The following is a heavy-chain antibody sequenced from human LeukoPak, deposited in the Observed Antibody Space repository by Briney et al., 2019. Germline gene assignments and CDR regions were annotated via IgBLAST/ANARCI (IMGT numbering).Heavy chain of an antibody. J-gene: IGHJ4*02. Sequence: PSETLSLTCAVSGGSITGTTYYWGWIRQPPGKGLEWIGSIYSSGSTYYSQSLKSRVTISVDTSKNQFSLKLTSVTASDTAVYYCARRRESSGYYYFDYWGQGTLVTVSS. CDR3: ARRRESSGYYYFDY. CDR1: GGSITGTTYY. D-gene: IGHD3-22*01. CDR2: IYSSGST. V-gene: IGHV4-39*01.